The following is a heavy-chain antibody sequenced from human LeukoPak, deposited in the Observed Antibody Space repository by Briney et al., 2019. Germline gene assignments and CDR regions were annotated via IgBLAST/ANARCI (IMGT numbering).Heavy chain of an antibody. J-gene: IGHJ4*02. Sequence: GSLRLSCAAFGFTFSSYAMSWVRQAPGKGLEWVSSINDNAGSTYYADSVKGRFTISRDNSKNTLYLQMNSLRAEDTAVYYCARASGGDCYSTFDYWGQGTLVTVSS. CDR2: INDNAGST. CDR1: GFTFSSYA. D-gene: IGHD2-21*02. CDR3: ARASGGDCYSTFDY. V-gene: IGHV3-23*01.